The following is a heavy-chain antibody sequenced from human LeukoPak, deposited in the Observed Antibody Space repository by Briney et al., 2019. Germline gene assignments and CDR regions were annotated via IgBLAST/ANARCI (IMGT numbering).Heavy chain of an antibody. CDR1: GFTFSSYA. D-gene: IGHD2-15*01. CDR2: ISGSGGST. J-gene: IGHJ4*02. CDR3: APGGGSYYFDY. Sequence: GGSLRLSCAASGFTFSSYAMSWVRQAPGKGLEWVPAISGSGGSTYYADSVKGRFTISRDNSKNTLYLQMNSLRAEDTAVYYCAPGGGSYYFDYWGQGTLVTVSS. V-gene: IGHV3-23*01.